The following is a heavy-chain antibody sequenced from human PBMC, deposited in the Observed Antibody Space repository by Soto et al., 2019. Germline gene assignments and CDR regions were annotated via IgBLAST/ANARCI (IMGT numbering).Heavy chain of an antibody. D-gene: IGHD3-22*01. V-gene: IGHV3-15*07. Sequence: EVHLVESGGGLVKPGGSLRLSCAASGFTFSNAWINWVRQTPGKGLARVGRVKSKTDGGTTDFAAPVKGRFAISRDDSKNMVYLEMNSLKTEDTAIYDCTTVYYITSIIVRFDYWGHGTLVTVSS. J-gene: IGHJ4*01. CDR3: TTVYYITSIIVRFDY. CDR2: VKSKTDGGTT. CDR1: GFTFSNAW.